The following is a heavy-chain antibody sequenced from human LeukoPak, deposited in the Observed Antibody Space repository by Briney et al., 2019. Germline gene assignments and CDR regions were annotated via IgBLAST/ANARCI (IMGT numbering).Heavy chain of an antibody. J-gene: IGHJ4*02. D-gene: IGHD7-27*01. CDR3: TTQWGLDY. CDR2: VKSKTDGGTT. V-gene: IGHV3-15*01. CDR1: GFTFSSYS. Sequence: GGSLRLSCAASGFTFSSYSMNWVRQAPGKGPEWVGRVKSKTDGGTTDYAAPVKGRFTISRDDSKNMLYLQMNSLKTEDTAVYYCTTQWGLDYWGQGTLVTVSS.